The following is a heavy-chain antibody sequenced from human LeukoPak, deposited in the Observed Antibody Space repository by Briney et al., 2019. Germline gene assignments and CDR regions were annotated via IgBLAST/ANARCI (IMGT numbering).Heavy chain of an antibody. CDR2: ITAYNGNT. D-gene: IGHD1-26*01. Sequence: ASVKVSCKASGYTFTSYGISWVRQAPGQGLEWMGWITAYNGNTKYAQKLQGRVTMTTDTSTSTAYMELRSLRSDDTAVYYCARGLYSGSYYRPYYNGMDVWGQGTTVTVSS. CDR1: GYTFTSYG. V-gene: IGHV1-18*01. J-gene: IGHJ6*02. CDR3: ARGLYSGSYYRPYYNGMDV.